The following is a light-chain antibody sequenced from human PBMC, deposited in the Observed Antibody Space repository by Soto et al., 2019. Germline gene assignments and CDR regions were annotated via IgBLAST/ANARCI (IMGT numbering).Light chain of an antibody. CDR3: QHYNTYPWT. Sequence: DIQMTQSPSSLSASVGDRVTITCRASQGISSNLAWYQQKPGKVPKLLISAASTLQSGVPSRLSGSGSGTDFTLTISSLQPGDFATYYCQHYNTYPWTFGQGTKVDIK. CDR2: AAS. CDR1: QGISSN. J-gene: IGKJ1*01. V-gene: IGKV1-9*01.